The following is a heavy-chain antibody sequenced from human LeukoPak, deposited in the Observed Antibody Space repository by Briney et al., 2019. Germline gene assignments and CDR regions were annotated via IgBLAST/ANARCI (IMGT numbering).Heavy chain of an antibody. J-gene: IGHJ4*02. D-gene: IGHD3-16*02. Sequence: ASVKVSCKASGYTFTSYGISWVRQAPGQGLECMGWINTNTGNPTYAQGFTGRVVFSLYTSVSTAYLQISSLKAEDTAVYYCARVYYDYVWGSYRSYHFDYWGQGTLVTVSS. CDR3: ARVYYDYVWGSYRSYHFDY. V-gene: IGHV7-4-1*02. CDR1: GYTFTSYG. CDR2: INTNTGNP.